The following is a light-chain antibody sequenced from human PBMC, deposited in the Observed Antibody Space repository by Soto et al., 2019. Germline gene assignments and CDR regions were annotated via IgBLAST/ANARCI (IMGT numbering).Light chain of an antibody. CDR3: QQYGTSPPT. J-gene: IGKJ1*01. Sequence: EIVLTQSPGTLSLSPGERATLSCKASQSVSSNFLAWYQRKPGQAPRLLIYGASYRATDIPYRFSGSGSGTDFTLTITRLESEDFAVYYYQQYGTSPPTFGQGTKVDI. CDR2: GAS. V-gene: IGKV3-20*01. CDR1: QSVSSNF.